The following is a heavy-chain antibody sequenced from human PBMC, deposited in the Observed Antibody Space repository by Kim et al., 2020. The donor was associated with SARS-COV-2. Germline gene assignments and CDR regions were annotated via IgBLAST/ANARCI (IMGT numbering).Heavy chain of an antibody. Sequence: SETLSLTCTVSGGSISSSSYYWGWIRQPPGKGLEWIGSIYYSGSTYYNPSLKSRVTISVDTSKNQFSLKLSSVTAADTAVYYCARGQYSGSQGYAFDIWGQGTMVTVSS. CDR1: GGSISSSSYY. V-gene: IGHV4-39*01. D-gene: IGHD1-26*01. J-gene: IGHJ3*02. CDR2: IYYSGST. CDR3: ARGQYSGSQGYAFDI.